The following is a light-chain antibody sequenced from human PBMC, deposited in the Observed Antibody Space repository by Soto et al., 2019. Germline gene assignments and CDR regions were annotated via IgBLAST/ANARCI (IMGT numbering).Light chain of an antibody. Sequence: DIQMTQSPSILSASVGDRVTITCRASQSISSWLAWYQQKPGKAPKLLIYDASNLESGVPSRFSGSGSGTEYTLTISNLQPDDIATYYCQQYNSYPITFGQGTRLEI. V-gene: IGKV1-5*01. CDR2: DAS. CDR1: QSISSW. CDR3: QQYNSYPIT. J-gene: IGKJ5*01.